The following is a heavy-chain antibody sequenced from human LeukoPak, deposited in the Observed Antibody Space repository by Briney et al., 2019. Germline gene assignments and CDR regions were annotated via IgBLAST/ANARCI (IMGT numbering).Heavy chain of an antibody. V-gene: IGHV3-23*01. CDR3: AKGLIAAPLMYYFDY. CDR1: GFTFSSYA. Sequence: PGGSLRLSCAASGFTFSSYAMSWVRQAPGKGLEWVSAISGSGGSTYYADSVKGRFTISRDNSKNTLYLQMNSLRAEDTAVYYCAKGLIAAPLMYYFDYWGQGTLVTVSS. J-gene: IGHJ4*02. CDR2: ISGSGGST. D-gene: IGHD6-6*01.